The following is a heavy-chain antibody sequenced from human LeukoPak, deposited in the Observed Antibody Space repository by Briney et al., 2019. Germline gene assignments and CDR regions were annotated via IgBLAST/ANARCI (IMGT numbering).Heavy chain of an antibody. D-gene: IGHD5-24*01. CDR3: AKEARWLYNFFDY. CDR2: IRYDGSNK. Sequence: GGSLRLSCAASGFTFSSYGMHWVRQAPGKGLEWVAFIRYDGSNKYYADSVKGRFTISRDNSKNTLYLQMNSLRAEDTAVYYRAKEARWLYNFFDYWGQGTLVTVSS. V-gene: IGHV3-30*02. J-gene: IGHJ4*02. CDR1: GFTFSSYG.